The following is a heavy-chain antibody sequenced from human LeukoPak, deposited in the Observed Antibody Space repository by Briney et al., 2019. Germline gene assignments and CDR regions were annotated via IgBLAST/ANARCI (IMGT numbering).Heavy chain of an antibody. Sequence: SQTLSLTCTVSGGSISSGGYSWSWLRQHPGKGLEWIGYIYYSGSTYYNPSLKRRVIISVDTSNNQFSLKLRSVTAADTAVYYCASSSLGRYDYWGQGTLVTVSS. CDR2: IYYSGST. D-gene: IGHD1-26*01. CDR3: ASSSLGRYDY. CDR1: GGSISSGGYS. J-gene: IGHJ4*02. V-gene: IGHV4-31*03.